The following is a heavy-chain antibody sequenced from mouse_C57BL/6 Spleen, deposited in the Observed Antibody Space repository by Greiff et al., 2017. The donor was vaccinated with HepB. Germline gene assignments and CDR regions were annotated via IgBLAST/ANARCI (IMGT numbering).Heavy chain of an antibody. Sequence: QVQLQQSGPELVKPGASVKLSCKASGYTFTSYDINWVKQRPGQGLEWIGWIYPRDGSTKYNEKFKGKATLTVDTSSSTAYMELHSLTSEDSAVYFCYYYGSSGYFDVWGTGTTVTVSS. D-gene: IGHD1-1*01. V-gene: IGHV1-85*01. CDR3: YYYGSSGYFDV. CDR1: GYTFTSYD. CDR2: IYPRDGST. J-gene: IGHJ1*03.